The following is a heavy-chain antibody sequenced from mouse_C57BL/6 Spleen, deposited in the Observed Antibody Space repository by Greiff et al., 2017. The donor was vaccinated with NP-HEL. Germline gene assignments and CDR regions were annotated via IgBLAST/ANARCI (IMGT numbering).Heavy chain of an antibody. D-gene: IGHD1-1*01. CDR2: IRSKSSNYAT. CDR1: GFTFNTYA. J-gene: IGHJ3*01. V-gene: IGHV10-3*01. Sequence: EVQGVESGGGLVQPKGSLKLSCAASGFTFNTYAMHWVRQAPGKGLEWVARIRSKSSNYATYYADSVKDRFTISRDDSQSMLYLQMNNLKTEDTAMYYCVREEEYYYGSSYWFAYWGQGTLVTVSA. CDR3: VREEEYYYGSSYWFAY.